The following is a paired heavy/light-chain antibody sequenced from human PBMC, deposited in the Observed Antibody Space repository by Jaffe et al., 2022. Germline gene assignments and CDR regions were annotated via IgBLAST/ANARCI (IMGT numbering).Heavy chain of an antibody. CDR1: GGSFSGYY. D-gene: IGHD2-2*01. Sequence: QVQLQQWGAGLLKPSETLSLTCAVYGGSFSGYYWSWIRQPPGKGLEWIGEINHSGSTNYNPSLKSRVTISVDTSKNQFSLKLSSVTAADTAVYYCARGCRWYQLLRNYYYYYMDVWGKGTTVTVSS. CDR3: ARGCRWYQLLRNYYYYYMDV. V-gene: IGHV4-34*01. CDR2: INHSGST. J-gene: IGHJ6*03.
Light chain of an antibody. CDR1: SSDVGSYNL. CDR3: CSYAGSR. V-gene: IGLV2-23*01. J-gene: IGLJ2*01. CDR2: EGS. Sequence: QSALTQPASVSGSPGQSITISCTGTSSDVGSYNLVSWYQQHPGKAPKLMIYEGSKRPSGVSNRFSGSKSGNTASLTISGLQAEDEADYYCCSYAGSRFGGGTKLTVL.